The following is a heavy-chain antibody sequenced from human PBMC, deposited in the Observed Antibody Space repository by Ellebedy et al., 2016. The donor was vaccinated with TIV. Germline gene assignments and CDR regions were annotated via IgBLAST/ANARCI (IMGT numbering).Heavy chain of an antibody. CDR3: AKVQVLYFYQGMDV. J-gene: IGHJ6*02. Sequence: GGSLRLSCAASGFSFSTYAMNWVRQAPGKGLEWVSGIIASGGSTYYVDSVKGRFTISRDNSKNTLFLQMNSLRADDTAVYYCAKVQVLYFYQGMDVWGQGTTVTVSS. CDR2: IIASGGST. V-gene: IGHV3-23*01. CDR1: GFSFSTYA.